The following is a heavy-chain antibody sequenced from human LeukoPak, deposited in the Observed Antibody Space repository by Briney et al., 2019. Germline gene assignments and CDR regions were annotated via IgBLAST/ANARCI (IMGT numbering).Heavy chain of an antibody. Sequence: SETLSLTCAVSGGSFSGYYWSWIRQPPGKGLEWIGEINHSGSTNYNPSLKSRVTISVDTSKNQFSLKLSSVTAADTAVYYCARAKQRKNEFDYWGQGTLVTVSS. J-gene: IGHJ4*02. V-gene: IGHV4-34*01. CDR3: ARAKQRKNEFDY. CDR2: INHSGST. D-gene: IGHD6-25*01. CDR1: GGSFSGYY.